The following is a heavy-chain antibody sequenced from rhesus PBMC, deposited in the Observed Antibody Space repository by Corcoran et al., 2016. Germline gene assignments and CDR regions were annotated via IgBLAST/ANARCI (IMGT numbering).Heavy chain of an antibody. Sequence: QLQLQESGPGLVKPSETLSVTCAVSGGSISSSYWSWIRQAPGKGLEWIGYIYGSGSSTNYNPSLKSRVTLSVDTSKNQRSLKLSAVTAADTAVYYCARAPTGNLDFDYWGQGVLVTVSS. V-gene: IGHV4-169*01. CDR2: IYGSGSST. D-gene: IGHD4-17*01. J-gene: IGHJ4*01. CDR1: GGSISSSY. CDR3: ARAPTGNLDFDY.